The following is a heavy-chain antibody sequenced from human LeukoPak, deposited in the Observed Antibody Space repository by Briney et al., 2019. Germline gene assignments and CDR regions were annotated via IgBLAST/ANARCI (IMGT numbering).Heavy chain of an antibody. Sequence: PSETLSLTCAVYGGSFSGYYWSWIRQPPGKGLEWIGEINHCGSTNYNPSLKSRVTISVDTSKNQFSLKLSSVTAADTAVYYCARLEGSSWDFDYWGQGTLVTVSS. J-gene: IGHJ4*02. CDR2: INHCGST. D-gene: IGHD6-13*01. V-gene: IGHV4-34*01. CDR1: GGSFSGYY. CDR3: ARLEGSSWDFDY.